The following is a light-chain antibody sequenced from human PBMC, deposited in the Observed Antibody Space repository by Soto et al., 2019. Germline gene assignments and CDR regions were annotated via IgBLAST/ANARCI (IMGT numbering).Light chain of an antibody. Sequence: EIVLTQSPATLSLSPGERATLSCGASQSVATYVAWYQQKPGQAPSLLIYDAFNRATGTPARFSGSGSGTDFTLTISSLEPADSAVYYCQQRIKWPITFGQGTRLEIK. J-gene: IGKJ5*01. CDR2: DAF. V-gene: IGKV3-11*01. CDR1: QSVATY. CDR3: QQRIKWPIT.